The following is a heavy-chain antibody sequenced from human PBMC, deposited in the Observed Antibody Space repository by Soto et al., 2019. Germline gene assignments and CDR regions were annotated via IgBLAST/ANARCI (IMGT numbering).Heavy chain of an antibody. CDR2: IYHSGNT. V-gene: IGHV4-38-2*01. CDR1: GHSISSCHY. CDR3: VRGAHIMASRNDPFDV. D-gene: IGHD2-21*01. J-gene: IGHJ3*01. Sequence: PSETLSLTCGVSGHSISSCHYWRWIRQPPGRGLEWIGNIYHSGNTYYNPSLKSRVTISLDTSKNQFSLRLNSVPAPATAVYYFVRGAHIMASRNDPFDVWGQGTMGTVSS.